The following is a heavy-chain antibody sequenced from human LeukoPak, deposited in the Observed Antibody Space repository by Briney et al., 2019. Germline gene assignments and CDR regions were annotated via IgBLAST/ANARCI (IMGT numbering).Heavy chain of an antibody. D-gene: IGHD3-10*01. J-gene: IGHJ6*02. CDR1: GYTFTSYD. CDR3: ARSCFIRRMLVYPGHVSDYYYGMDV. V-gene: IGHV1-8*01. Sequence: ASVKVSCKASGYTFTSYDINWVRQATGQGLEWMGWMNPNSGNTGYAQKFQGRVTMTRNTSISTAYMELSSLRSEDTAVYYCARSCFIRRMLVYPGHVSDYYYGMDVWGQGTTVTVSS. CDR2: MNPNSGNT.